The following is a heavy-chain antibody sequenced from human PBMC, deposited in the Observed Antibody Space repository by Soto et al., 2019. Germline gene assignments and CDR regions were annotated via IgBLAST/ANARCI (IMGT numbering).Heavy chain of an antibody. CDR1: GYAFTTYG. CDR3: ARGRYGDY. CDR2: ISAHNGNT. V-gene: IGHV1-18*01. D-gene: IGHD1-1*01. Sequence: QVHLVQSGAEVKKPGASVKVSCKGSGYAFTTYGITWVRQAPGQGLEWMGWISAHNGNTNYAQKLQGRVTVTRDTSTSTAYMQLRSLSSDDTAVYYCARGRYGDYWGQGALVTVSS. J-gene: IGHJ4*02.